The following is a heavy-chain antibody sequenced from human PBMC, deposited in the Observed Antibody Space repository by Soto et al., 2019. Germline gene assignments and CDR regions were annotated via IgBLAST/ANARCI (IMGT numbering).Heavy chain of an antibody. Sequence: XESLKISCKGSGYSFTSYWLVWVRQMPGKGLEWMGIIFPGDSETRYSPSFQGQVTISADKSITTAYLQWSRLKASDTAMYYCARIAEPAEVRLWIDSWGQGTLVTVSS. CDR1: GYSFTSYW. V-gene: IGHV5-51*01. J-gene: IGHJ5*01. CDR3: ARIAEPAEVRLWIDS. D-gene: IGHD6-13*01. CDR2: IFPGDSET.